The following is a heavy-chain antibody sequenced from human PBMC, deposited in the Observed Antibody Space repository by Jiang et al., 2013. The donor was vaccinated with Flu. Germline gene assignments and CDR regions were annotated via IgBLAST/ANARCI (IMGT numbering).Heavy chain of an antibody. D-gene: IGHD6-19*01. Sequence: VQLLESGGGLVKPGGSLRLSCAASGFTFSSYSMNWVRQAPGKGLEWVSSISSSSSYIYYADSVKGRFTISRDNAKNSLYLQMNSLRAEDTAVYYCARDHPVWQQWLVPRGFFMDVWGQGTTVTVSS. CDR3: ARDHPVWQQWLVPRGFFMDV. J-gene: IGHJ6*02. CDR2: ISSSSSYI. V-gene: IGHV3-21*01. CDR1: GFTFSSYS.